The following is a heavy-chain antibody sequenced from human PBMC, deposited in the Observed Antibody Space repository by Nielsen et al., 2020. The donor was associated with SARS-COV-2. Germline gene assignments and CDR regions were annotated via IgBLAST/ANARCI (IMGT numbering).Heavy chain of an antibody. CDR1: GYTFTGNY. J-gene: IGHJ4*02. V-gene: IGHV1-2*02. D-gene: IGHD6-13*01. CDR2: INPNSGGT. Sequence: ASVKVSCKASGYTFTGNYIHWVRQAPGQGIEWMGWINPNSGGTKYAQKFQGRVTMTRDTSISTAYMELNRLTSDDTAVYYCARDRFMGYSSSWDLDYWGQGTLVTVSS. CDR3: ARDRFMGYSSSWDLDY.